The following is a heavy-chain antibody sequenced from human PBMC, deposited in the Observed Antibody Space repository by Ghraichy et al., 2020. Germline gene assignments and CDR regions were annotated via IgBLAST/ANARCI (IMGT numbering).Heavy chain of an antibody. Sequence: LSLTCAASGFTFSDYWMSWVRQAPGKGLKWVAFIKYDGSEKYYVDSVKGRFTISRDNALNSLSLQINSPRAEDTAIYYCATFNSYRLDNWGQGTLVTVSS. CDR3: ATFNSYRLDN. CDR2: IKYDGSEK. J-gene: IGHJ4*02. V-gene: IGHV3-7*01. D-gene: IGHD1-1*01. CDR1: GFTFSDYW.